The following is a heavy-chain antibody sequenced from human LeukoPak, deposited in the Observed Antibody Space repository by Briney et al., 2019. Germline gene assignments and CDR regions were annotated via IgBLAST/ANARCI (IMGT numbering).Heavy chain of an antibody. V-gene: IGHV1-46*01. CDR2: INPSGGST. Sequence: ASVKVSCKASGYTFTSYYMHWVRQAPGQGLEWMGIINPSGGSTSYAQKFQGRVTMTRDMSTSTVYMELSRLRSDDTAVYYCARDLGSWDIVVVPAAAPFGYWGQGTLVTVSS. J-gene: IGHJ4*02. CDR3: ARDLGSWDIVVVPAAAPFGY. D-gene: IGHD2-2*01. CDR1: GYTFTSYY.